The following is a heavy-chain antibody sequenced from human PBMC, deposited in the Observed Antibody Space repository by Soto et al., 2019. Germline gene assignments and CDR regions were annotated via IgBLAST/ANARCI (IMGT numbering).Heavy chain of an antibody. CDR1: GFTFSNYA. CDR2: ISGGGGTT. J-gene: IGHJ4*02. V-gene: IGHV3-23*01. D-gene: IGHD3-10*01. Sequence: GGSLRLSCAASGFTFSNYAMNWVRQAPGKGLEWVSGISGGGGTTYYADSVKGRFTISRDNSKNTLYLQMNSLRAEDTAVYNCAKDTGFYGSGSYCDYWGQGTLVSVSS. CDR3: AKDTGFYGSGSYCDY.